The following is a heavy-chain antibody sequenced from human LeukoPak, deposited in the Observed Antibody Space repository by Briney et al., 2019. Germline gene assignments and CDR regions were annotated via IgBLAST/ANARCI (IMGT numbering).Heavy chain of an antibody. Sequence: GASVKVSCKASGYTFTGYYMHWVRQAPGQGLEWMGWINPNSGNTGYAQKFQGRVTMTRNTSISTAYMELSSLRSEDTAVYYCARGPYYDSSGYYLWGQGTLVTVSS. D-gene: IGHD3-22*01. CDR1: GYTFTGYY. CDR3: ARGPYYDSSGYYL. V-gene: IGHV1-8*02. CDR2: INPNSGNT. J-gene: IGHJ5*02.